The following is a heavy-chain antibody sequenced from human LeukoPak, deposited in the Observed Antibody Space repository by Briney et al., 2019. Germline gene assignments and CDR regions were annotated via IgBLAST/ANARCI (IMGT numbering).Heavy chain of an antibody. V-gene: IGHV3-7*03. Sequence: DPGGSLRLSCAASGFTFSSYWMSWVRQAPGEGLEWVAKINQDGTEKAYVDSVRGRFTISRDNAKNSLFLQMNSLRAEDTAVYYCAKDKYSSGWYDYWGQGTLVTVSS. CDR3: AKDKYSSGWYDY. D-gene: IGHD6-19*01. J-gene: IGHJ4*02. CDR1: GFTFSSYW. CDR2: INQDGTEK.